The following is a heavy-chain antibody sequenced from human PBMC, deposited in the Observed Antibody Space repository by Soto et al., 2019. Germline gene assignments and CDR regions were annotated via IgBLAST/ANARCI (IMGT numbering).Heavy chain of an antibody. CDR1: GFTFSSYA. Sequence: PGGSLRLSCAASGFTFSSYAMSWVRQAPGKGLEWVSAISGSGGSTYYADSVKGRFTISRDNSKNTLYLQMNSLRAEDTAVYYCAKDGLVLEWPLGFDPWGQGTLVTVSS. J-gene: IGHJ5*02. CDR2: ISGSGGST. V-gene: IGHV3-23*01. CDR3: AKDGLVLEWPLGFDP. D-gene: IGHD3-3*01.